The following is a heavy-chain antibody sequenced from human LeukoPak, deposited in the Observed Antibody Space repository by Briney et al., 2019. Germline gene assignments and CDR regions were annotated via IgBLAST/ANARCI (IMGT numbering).Heavy chain of an antibody. J-gene: IGHJ4*02. D-gene: IGHD1-26*01. CDR1: GYSISSGYY. V-gene: IGHV4-38-2*02. CDR3: ARVNSGNYLGSYY. Sequence: SETLSLTCTVSGYSISSGYYWGWIRQPPGKGLEWIGSIYHSGSTYYNPSLKSRVTISVDTSKNQFSLKLSSVTAADTAVYYCARVNSGNYLGSYYWGQGTLVTVFS. CDR2: IYHSGST.